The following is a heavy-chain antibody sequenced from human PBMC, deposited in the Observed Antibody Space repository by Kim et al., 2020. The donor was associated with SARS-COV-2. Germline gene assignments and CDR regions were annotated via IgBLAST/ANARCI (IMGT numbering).Heavy chain of an antibody. Sequence: GGSLRLSCAASGFTFSSYAMSWVRQAPGKGLEWVSAISGSGGSTYYADSVKGRFTIPRDNSKNTLYLQMNSLRAEDTAVYYCAVVVVPAAMGPFDYWGQGTLVTVSS. J-gene: IGHJ4*02. CDR3: AVVVVPAAMGPFDY. CDR1: GFTFSSYA. D-gene: IGHD2-2*01. V-gene: IGHV3-23*01. CDR2: ISGSGGST.